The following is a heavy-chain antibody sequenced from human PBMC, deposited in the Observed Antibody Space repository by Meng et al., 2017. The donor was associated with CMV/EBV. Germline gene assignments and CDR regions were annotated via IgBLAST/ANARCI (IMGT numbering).Heavy chain of an antibody. CDR3: ARIPVNCTSTSCYEGYYNYYGAMDV. D-gene: IGHD2-2*01. V-gene: IGHV1-69*10. Sequence: SVKVSCKASGGTFSSYAISWVRQAPGQGLEWMGGIIPILDIANYAQKFQGRVTITADKSTSTAYMDLSSLRSEDTALYYCARIPVNCTSTSCYEGYYNYYGAMDVWGQGTTVTVSS. CDR2: IIPILDIA. J-gene: IGHJ6*02. CDR1: GGTFSSYA.